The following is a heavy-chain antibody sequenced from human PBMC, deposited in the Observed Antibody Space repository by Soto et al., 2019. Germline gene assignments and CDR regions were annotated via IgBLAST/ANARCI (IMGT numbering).Heavy chain of an antibody. J-gene: IGHJ4*02. CDR3: GGQYSSGERAIDY. V-gene: IGHV3-30-3*01. CDR1: GFIFNSYA. D-gene: IGHD3-22*01. Sequence: PGGSLRLSCAASGFIFNSYAMHWVRQAPGKGLEWVTVVSYDGSRKYYTDSVRGRFTISRDNSKNTLYLQMNSLRPEDTAVYYCGGQYSSGERAIDYWGQGTLVTVPS. CDR2: VSYDGSRK.